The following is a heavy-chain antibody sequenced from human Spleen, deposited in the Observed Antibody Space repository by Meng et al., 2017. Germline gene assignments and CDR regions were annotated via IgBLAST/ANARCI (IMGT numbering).Heavy chain of an antibody. CDR3: ARGIENTSMLFYYYYYYGMDV. CDR2: INHSEST. CDR1: GGSFSRYY. J-gene: IGHJ6*02. D-gene: IGHD5-18*01. V-gene: IGHV4-34*01. Sequence: GSLRLSCAVYGGSFSRYYWTWVRQPPGKGLEWIGEINHSESTKYNPSLKSRVTISVDTSKNQFSLKLSSVTAADTAVYYCARGIENTSMLFYYYYYYGMDVWGQGTTVTVSS.